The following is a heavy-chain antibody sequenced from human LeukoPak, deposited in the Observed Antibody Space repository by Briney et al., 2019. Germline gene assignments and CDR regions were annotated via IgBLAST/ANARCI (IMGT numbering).Heavy chain of an antibody. CDR2: ISGSVGNT. CDR3: AKVDEYQLLGVPYYYYGMDA. V-gene: IGHV3-23*01. CDR1: GFTVSSYA. Sequence: GGSLRLSCAASGFTVSSYAMSWVRQAPGKGLEWVSEISGSVGNTYYADSVKGRFTISRDNSRNTLYLQMNSLRAEDTAVYYCAKVDEYQLLGVPYYYYGMDAWGQGTTVTVSS. J-gene: IGHJ6*02. D-gene: IGHD2-2*01.